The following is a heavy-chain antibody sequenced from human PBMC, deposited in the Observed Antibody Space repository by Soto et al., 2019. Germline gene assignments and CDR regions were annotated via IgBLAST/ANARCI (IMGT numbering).Heavy chain of an antibody. CDR1: GFNVSDSY. J-gene: IGHJ4*02. CDR3: ARSRSGYDISDGMDY. V-gene: IGHV3-66*01. Sequence: GGSLRLSCSASGFNVSDSYMNWVRQAPGKGLEWVSVIYAAGDTFYADFVKGRFTISRDNSKNTLYLQMGSLRAEDMAVYYCARSRSGYDISDGMDYWGQGTLVTVSS. CDR2: IYAAGDT. D-gene: IGHD5-12*01.